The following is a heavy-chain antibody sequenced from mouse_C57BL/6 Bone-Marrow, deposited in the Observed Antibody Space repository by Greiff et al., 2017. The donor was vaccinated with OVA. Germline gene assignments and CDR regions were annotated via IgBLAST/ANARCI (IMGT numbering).Heavy chain of an antibody. CDR1: GFTFSSYA. CDR3: ARGYDYSGWFAY. V-gene: IGHV5-4*03. D-gene: IGHD2-4*01. Sequence: EVKLVESGGGLVKPGGSLKLSCAASGFTFSSYAMSWVRQTPEKRLEWVATISDGGSYTYYPDNVKGRFTISRDNAKNNLYLQMSHLKSEDTAMYYCARGYDYSGWFAYWGQGTLVTVSA. CDR2: ISDGGSYT. J-gene: IGHJ3*01.